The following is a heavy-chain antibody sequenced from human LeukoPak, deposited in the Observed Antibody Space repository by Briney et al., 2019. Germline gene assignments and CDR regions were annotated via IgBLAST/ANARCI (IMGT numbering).Heavy chain of an antibody. J-gene: IGHJ4*02. CDR2: FSGGGDS. V-gene: IGHV3-23*01. CDR3: ARDQYDTWSRRGNFDS. Sequence: GGSLRLSCVASGFTSGVYAMSWVRQAPGKGLEWVSAFSGGGDSFYADSVRGRFSVSADKSKNILYLQMNSLRVEDTAVFYCARDQYDTWSRRGNFDSWGQGTLVIVSS. CDR1: GFTSGVYA. D-gene: IGHD3-3*01.